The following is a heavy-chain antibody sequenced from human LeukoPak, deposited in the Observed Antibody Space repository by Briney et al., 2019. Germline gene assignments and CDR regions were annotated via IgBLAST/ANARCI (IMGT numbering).Heavy chain of an antibody. CDR1: GGSLSSGSYY. Sequence: PSETLSLTCTVSGGSLSSGSYYWSWSRQPAGKGLEGIGRIYTSGSTNYNPSLKSRVTISVDTSKNQFYLKLSSVTAADTAVYYCARSARDGYNSGFDYWGQGTLVTVSS. CDR3: ARSARDGYNSGFDY. CDR2: IYTSGST. V-gene: IGHV4-61*02. J-gene: IGHJ4*02. D-gene: IGHD5-24*01.